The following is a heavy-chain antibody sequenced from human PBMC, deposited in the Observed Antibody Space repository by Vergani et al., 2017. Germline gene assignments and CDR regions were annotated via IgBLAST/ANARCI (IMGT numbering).Heavy chain of an antibody. CDR2: IIPILGIA. D-gene: IGHD1-26*01. V-gene: IGHV1-69*02. CDR1: GGTFSSYT. J-gene: IGHJ4*02. CDR3: ARGIVGATPAYYFDY. Sequence: QVQLVQSGAEVKKPGSSVKVSCKASGGTFSSYTISWVRQAPGQGLEWMGRIIPILGIANYAQKFQGRVTITADKSTSTAYMELSSLRSEDTAVYYCARGIVGATPAYYFDYWGQGTLVTVSS.